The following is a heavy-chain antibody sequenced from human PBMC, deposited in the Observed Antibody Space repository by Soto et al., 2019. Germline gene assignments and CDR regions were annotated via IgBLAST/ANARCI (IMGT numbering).Heavy chain of an antibody. Sequence: QVQLLQSGAEVKKPVSSVKVSCKASGGTFSTYAISWVRQAPGQGLEWMGGIIPIFATPSYAQKFQGRVTITADKSTSTAYMELSSLRSEDTAVYYCAREGPVAGNYGMDVWGQGTRVTVSS. CDR3: AREGPVAGNYGMDV. V-gene: IGHV1-69*06. CDR1: GGTFSTYA. J-gene: IGHJ6*02. CDR2: IIPIFATP. D-gene: IGHD6-19*01.